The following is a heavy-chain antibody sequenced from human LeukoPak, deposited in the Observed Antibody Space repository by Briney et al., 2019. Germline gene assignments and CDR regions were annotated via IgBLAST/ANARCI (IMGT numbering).Heavy chain of an antibody. V-gene: IGHV3-53*01. CDR2: IYSGGST. J-gene: IGHJ3*02. CDR1: GFTVSSNY. CDR3: ARGTGYGSGSISDAFDI. Sequence: GGSLRLSCAASGFTVSSNYMSWVRQAPGKGLEWVSVIYSGGSTYYADSVKGRFTISRDNSKNTLYLQMNSLRAEGTAVYYCARGTGYGSGSISDAFDIWGQGTMVTVSS. D-gene: IGHD3-10*01.